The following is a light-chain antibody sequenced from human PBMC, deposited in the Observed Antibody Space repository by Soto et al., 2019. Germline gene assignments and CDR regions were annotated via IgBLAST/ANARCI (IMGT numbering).Light chain of an antibody. CDR3: QQRNKWPPVT. J-gene: IGKJ4*01. CDR1: PSVANF. Sequence: EIVLTQSPATLSLSPGERATLSCRASPSVANFVAWYQQKPGQAPRLLIYDASNRATGVPTRFSGSGSGTDFTLTISSLEPEDFAVYYCQQRNKWPPVTFGGGTRVEIK. V-gene: IGKV3-11*01. CDR2: DAS.